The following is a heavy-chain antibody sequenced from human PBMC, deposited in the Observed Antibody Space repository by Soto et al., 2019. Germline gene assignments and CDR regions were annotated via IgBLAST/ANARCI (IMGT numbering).Heavy chain of an antibody. V-gene: IGHV3-21*01. J-gene: IGHJ6*02. CDR2: ISSSSSYI. D-gene: IGHD3-3*01. CDR3: ARACGRFLEQFAGMAV. Sequence: PWGSLRLSCAAAGGTCSGYSRNCVRQAPGKGLEWVSSISSSSSYIYYADSVKGRFTIPRDNAKNSLYLQMNSLRAEDTAAYYCARACGRFLEQFAGMAVWGQGTTVPVSS. CDR1: GGTCSGYS.